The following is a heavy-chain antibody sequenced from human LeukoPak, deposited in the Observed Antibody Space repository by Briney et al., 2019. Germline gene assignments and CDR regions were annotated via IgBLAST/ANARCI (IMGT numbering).Heavy chain of an antibody. D-gene: IGHD2-15*01. CDR2: TYYRSTWYN. V-gene: IGHV6-1*01. CDR3: ASGGSFAFDI. CDR1: GGSVTSSTAG. J-gene: IGHJ3*02. Sequence: SQTLSLTCAISGGSVTSSTAGWNWITQSPSRGLEWLGRTYYRSTWYNEDAVSVNSRITVNPDTSKNQFSLQLSSVTPVDTAVYYWASGGSFAFDIWGPETMVTVSS.